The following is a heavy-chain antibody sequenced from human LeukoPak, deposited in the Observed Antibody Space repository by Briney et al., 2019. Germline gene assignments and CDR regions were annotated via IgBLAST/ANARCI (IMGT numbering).Heavy chain of an antibody. CDR3: ARQGGGNRNGMDV. CDR2: IYYSGST. J-gene: IGHJ6*02. V-gene: IGHV4-59*08. CDR1: GGSISSYY. Sequence: SETLSLTCTVSGGSISSYYWTWIRQPPGKGLEWIGYIYYSGSTNYNPSLKSRVTISVDTSKNQFSLKLSSVTAADTAVYYCARQGGGNRNGMDVWGQGTTATVSS. D-gene: IGHD4-23*01.